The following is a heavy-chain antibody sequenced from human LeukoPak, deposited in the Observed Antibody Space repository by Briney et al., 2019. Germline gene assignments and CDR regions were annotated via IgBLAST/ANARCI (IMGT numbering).Heavy chain of an antibody. V-gene: IGHV3-21*01. Sequence: PGGSLRLSCAASGFTFSSYSMNWVRQAPGKGLEWVSSISSSSSYIYYADSVKGRFTISRDNAKNSLYLQMNSLRAEDTAVYYCARVGIAAAGYDYWGQGTLVTVSS. D-gene: IGHD6-13*01. CDR2: ISSSSSYI. CDR1: GFTFSSYS. J-gene: IGHJ4*02. CDR3: ARVGIAAAGYDY.